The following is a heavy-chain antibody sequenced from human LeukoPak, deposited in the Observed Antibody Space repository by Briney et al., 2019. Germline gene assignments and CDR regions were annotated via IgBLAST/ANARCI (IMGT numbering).Heavy chain of an antibody. CDR3: ARGGGGYCSGGSCYTYYFDY. D-gene: IGHD2-15*01. J-gene: IGHJ4*02. CDR1: GFSFSDYW. CDR2: INSDGSSK. V-gene: IGHV3-74*01. Sequence: GGSLRLSCAASGFSFSDYWMYWVRQAPGKGLVWVSRINSDGSSKNYADSVKGRFTISRDNAKNSLYLQMNSLRAEDTALYYCARGGGGYCSGGSCYTYYFDYWGQGTLVTVSS.